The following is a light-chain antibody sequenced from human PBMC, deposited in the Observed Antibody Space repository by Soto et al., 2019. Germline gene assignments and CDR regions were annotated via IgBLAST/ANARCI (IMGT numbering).Light chain of an antibody. J-gene: IGKJ1*01. CDR2: DAS. V-gene: IGKV1-5*01. CDR3: QQFNTYSRT. Sequence: DIQMTQSPSTLSASVGDRVTITCRSRQRISNWLAWYQQKPGKAPKLLIYDASNLESGVPSRFSGSGSGTEFTLTISSLQPDDFAPYYCQQFNTYSRTFGQGTNVEIK. CDR1: QRISNW.